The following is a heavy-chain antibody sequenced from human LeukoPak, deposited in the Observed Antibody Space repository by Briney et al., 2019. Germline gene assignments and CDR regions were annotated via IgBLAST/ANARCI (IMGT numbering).Heavy chain of an antibody. CDR2: ISSSSSTI. CDR1: GFTFSSYS. V-gene: IGHV3-48*04. D-gene: IGHD5-18*01. CDR3: ARESEVDTAEEFDY. Sequence: GGSLRLSCAASGFTFSSYSMNWVRQAPGKGLEWVSYISSSSSTIYYADSVKGRFTISRDNAKNSLYLQMNSLRAEDTAVYYCARESEVDTAEEFDYWGQGTLVTVSS. J-gene: IGHJ4*02.